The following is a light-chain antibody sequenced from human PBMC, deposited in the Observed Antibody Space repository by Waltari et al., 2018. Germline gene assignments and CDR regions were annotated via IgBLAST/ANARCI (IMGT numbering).Light chain of an antibody. CDR3: QQYYSYPPYT. V-gene: IGKV1-8*01. Sequence: AIRMTQSPSSFSASTGDSVPITCRASQGISSYLAWYQQKPGKAPKLLIYAPSTLQSGVPSRFSGSGSGTDFTLTISCLQSEDFATYYCQQYYSYPPYTFGQGTKLEIK. CDR1: QGISSY. CDR2: APS. J-gene: IGKJ2*01.